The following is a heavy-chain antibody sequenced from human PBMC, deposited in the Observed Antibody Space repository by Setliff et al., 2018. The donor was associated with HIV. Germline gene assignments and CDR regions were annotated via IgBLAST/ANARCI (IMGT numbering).Heavy chain of an antibody. V-gene: IGHV4-34*01. Sequence: SETLSLTCAVYNASFSDYYRGWIRRVPGKGLEWIGEINQSGSTNYNSSLRSRVTMSINLSKNQFSLKLTSVTAADTAVYYCAGRAYGPLEHWGQGNQVTVSS. D-gene: IGHD4-17*01. CDR3: AGRAYGPLEH. J-gene: IGHJ4*02. CDR1: NASFSDYY. CDR2: INQSGST.